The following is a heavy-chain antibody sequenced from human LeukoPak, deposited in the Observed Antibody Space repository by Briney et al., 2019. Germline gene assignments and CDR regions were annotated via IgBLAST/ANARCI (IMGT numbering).Heavy chain of an antibody. J-gene: IGHJ4*02. V-gene: IGHV3-74*01. D-gene: IGHD3-3*01. Sequence: GSLRLSCAASGFTFSSYWMHWVRQAPGKGLVWVSRINSDGSSTSYADSVKGRFTISRDNAKNTLYLQMNSLRAEDTAVYYCARVLDYDFWSGYYNYFDYWGQGTLVTVSS. CDR2: INSDGSST. CDR1: GFTFSSYW. CDR3: ARVLDYDFWSGYYNYFDY.